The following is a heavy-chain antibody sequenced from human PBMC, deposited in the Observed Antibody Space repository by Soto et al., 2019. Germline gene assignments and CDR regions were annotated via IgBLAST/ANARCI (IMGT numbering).Heavy chain of an antibody. CDR1: GFTFSDYY. V-gene: IGHV3-11*01. CDR3: ARERYSYGPYYFDY. D-gene: IGHD5-18*01. CDR2: ITSSGSTT. J-gene: IGHJ4*02. Sequence: GGSLRLSCAASGFTFSDYYMSWIRQAPGKGLEWVSSITSSGSTTYYTDSVKGRFTISRDNAKNSLYLQMNSLRAEDTAVYYCARERYSYGPYYFDYWGRGTLVTVSS.